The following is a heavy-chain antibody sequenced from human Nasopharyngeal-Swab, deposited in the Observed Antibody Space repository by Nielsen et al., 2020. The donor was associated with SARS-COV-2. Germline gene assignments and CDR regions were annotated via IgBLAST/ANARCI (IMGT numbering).Heavy chain of an antibody. Sequence: ASVKVSCKASGYTFTSYGITWVRQAPGQGLEWMGWISPYNGHTNYAQKLQGRVTMTTDTSTTTAYMELSSLRSDDTAVYYCARDSIAASYGLGSWGQGTLVTVSS. CDR1: GYTFTSYG. J-gene: IGHJ4*02. CDR3: ARDSIAASYGLGS. D-gene: IGHD6-13*01. V-gene: IGHV1-18*04. CDR2: ISPYNGHT.